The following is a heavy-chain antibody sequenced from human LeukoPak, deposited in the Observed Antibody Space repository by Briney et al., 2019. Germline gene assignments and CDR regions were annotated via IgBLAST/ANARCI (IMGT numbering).Heavy chain of an antibody. Sequence: SETLSLTCAVYGGSFSGYYWSWIRQPAGKGLEWIGRIYTSGSTNYNPSLKSRVTISVDTSKNQFSLKLSSVTAADTAVYYCARRKRTGYSYGHGDFDYWGQGTLVTVSS. D-gene: IGHD5-18*01. CDR2: IYTSGST. V-gene: IGHV4-59*10. J-gene: IGHJ4*02. CDR1: GGSFSGYY. CDR3: ARRKRTGYSYGHGDFDY.